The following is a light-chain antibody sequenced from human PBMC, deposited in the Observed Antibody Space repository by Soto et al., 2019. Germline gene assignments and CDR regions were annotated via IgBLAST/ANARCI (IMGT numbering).Light chain of an antibody. CDR2: DAS. Sequence: AIQLTQSPSSLSASVGDRVTITCRASQDIAIYLAWYQQKPGEAPKLLIYDASSLETGVPSRFSGSGSGTEFTLTISSLQPDDSATYYCQQYNSYSWTFGQGTKVEIK. CDR1: QDIAIY. V-gene: IGKV1-13*02. CDR3: QQYNSYSWT. J-gene: IGKJ1*01.